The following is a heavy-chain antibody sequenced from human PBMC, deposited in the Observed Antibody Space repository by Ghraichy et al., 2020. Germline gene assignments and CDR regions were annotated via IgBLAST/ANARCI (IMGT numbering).Heavy chain of an antibody. J-gene: IGHJ6*02. CDR1: GYTFTGYY. V-gene: IGHV1-2*04. Sequence: ASVKVSCKASGYTFTGYYMHWVRRAPGQGLEWMGWINPNSGGTNFAQKFQGWVTMTRDTSISTAYMELSRLRSDDTAVYYCARGPDSRYGDYGYYHYNGMDVWGQGTTVTVSS. D-gene: IGHD4-17*01. CDR2: INPNSGGT. CDR3: ARGPDSRYGDYGYYHYNGMDV.